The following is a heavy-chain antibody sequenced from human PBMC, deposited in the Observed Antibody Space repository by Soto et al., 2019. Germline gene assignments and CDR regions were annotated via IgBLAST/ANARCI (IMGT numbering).Heavy chain of an antibody. J-gene: IGHJ5*02. V-gene: IGHV3-7*01. CDR1: GFTFSTYW. Sequence: GGYLRLSCAASGFTFSTYWMAWVRQAPGKGLEWVANIKPDGSDKYYLYSVKGRFTISRDNAKNSLYLQMNSLRADDTAVYYCARVSGPWGEGTLVTVSS. CDR3: ARVSGP. CDR2: IKPDGSDK.